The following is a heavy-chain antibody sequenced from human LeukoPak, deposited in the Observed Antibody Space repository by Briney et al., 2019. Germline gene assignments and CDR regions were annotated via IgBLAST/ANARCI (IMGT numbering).Heavy chain of an antibody. CDR2: ISGSGGST. D-gene: IGHD5-18*01. CDR3: ANSRRGYSYDLGSWYFDY. J-gene: IGHJ4*02. CDR1: GFTFSSYA. V-gene: IGHV3-23*01. Sequence: GGSLRLSCAASGFTFSSYAMSWVRQAPGKGLEWVSAISGSGGSTYYADSVKGRFTTSRDNSKNTLYLQMNSLRAEDTAVYYCANSRRGYSYDLGSWYFDYWGPRTLVTVSS.